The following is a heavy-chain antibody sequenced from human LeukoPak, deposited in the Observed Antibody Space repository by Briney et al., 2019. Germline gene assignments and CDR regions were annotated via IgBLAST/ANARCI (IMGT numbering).Heavy chain of an antibody. J-gene: IGHJ4*02. CDR1: GFTFSSYA. CDR3: AKDRFNTIAFYFDY. CDR2: ISGGGGST. Sequence: PGGSLRLSCAASGFTFSSYAMSWVRQAPGKGLEWVSAISGGGGSTYYADSVKGRFTISRDNSKNTLYLQMNSLRAEDTAVYYCAKDRFNTIAFYFDYWGQGTLVTVSS. D-gene: IGHD3-22*01. V-gene: IGHV3-23*01.